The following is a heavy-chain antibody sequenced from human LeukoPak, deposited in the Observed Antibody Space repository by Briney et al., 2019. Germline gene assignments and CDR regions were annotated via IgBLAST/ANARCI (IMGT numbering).Heavy chain of an antibody. V-gene: IGHV3-21*01. J-gene: IGHJ4*02. D-gene: IGHD5-18*01. CDR3: ARVRYNSGYIFDY. Sequence: GGSLRLSCAASGVTFSGYSMNWVRQAPGKGLEWVSAITATSLHIYYADSVKGRFTISRDNAKNSLYLQMNSLRVEDTALYYCARVRYNSGYIFDYWGQGALVTVSS. CDR1: GVTFSGYS. CDR2: ITATSLHI.